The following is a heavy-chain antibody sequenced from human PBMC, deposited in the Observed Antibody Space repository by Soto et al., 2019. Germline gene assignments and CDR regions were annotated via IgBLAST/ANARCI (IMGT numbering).Heavy chain of an antibody. CDR2: ISYSGTT. Sequence: QVQMQESGPGLVKPSDTLSLTCTVSGASLNSYYWNWIRQPPGGGLEWLGFISYSGTTNYNPSLRSLVAISIDPAKHQFSPTLTSVTAADTAASYCATRTALPLYANRGLVVWGQGATVTGSS. CDR3: ATRTALPLYANRGLVV. J-gene: IGHJ6*02. CDR1: GASLNSYY. D-gene: IGHD2-2*01. V-gene: IGHV4-59*01.